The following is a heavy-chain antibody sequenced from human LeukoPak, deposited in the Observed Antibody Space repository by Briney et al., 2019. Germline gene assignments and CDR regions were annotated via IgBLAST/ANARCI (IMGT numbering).Heavy chain of an antibody. V-gene: IGHV3-7*01. D-gene: IGHD2-2*01. CDR3: AGDRVEYCSSPSCFGRRGYYMDV. CDR2: INQDGSEK. J-gene: IGHJ6*03. Sequence: GGSLRLSCAASGFTFITYWVTWGRQAPGKGREWVANINQDGSEKYYVDSVKGRFSISRDNAKRSLYLQMNSLRAEDTAVYYCAGDRVEYCSSPSCFGRRGYYMDVWGKGTTVTISS. CDR1: GFTFITYW.